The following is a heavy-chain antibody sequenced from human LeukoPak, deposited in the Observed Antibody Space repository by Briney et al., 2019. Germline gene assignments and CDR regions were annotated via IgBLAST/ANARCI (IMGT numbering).Heavy chain of an antibody. J-gene: IGHJ4*02. CDR3: ARDTSSSGYYTFDN. V-gene: IGHV3-30-3*01. Sequence: QPGRSLRLSCAASGLTFSRYAMHWVRQAPGKGLEWVAVISYDGSNKYYADSVKGRFTISRDNSKNTLYLQMNSLRAEDTAVYYCARDTSSSGYYTFDNWGQGTLVTVSS. D-gene: IGHD3-22*01. CDR1: GLTFSRYA. CDR2: ISYDGSNK.